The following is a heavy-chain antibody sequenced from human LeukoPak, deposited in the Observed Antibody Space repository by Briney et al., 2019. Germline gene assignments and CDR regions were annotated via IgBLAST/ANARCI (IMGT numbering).Heavy chain of an antibody. CDR1: GGTFSSYA. D-gene: IGHD6-13*01. V-gene: IGHV1-69*06. CDR2: IIPIFGTA. J-gene: IGHJ5*02. Sequence: SVKVSCKASGGTFSSYAISWVRQAPGQGLEWMGGIIPIFGTANYAQKFQGRVTITADKSTSTAYMELSSLRSEDTAVYYCARDRIAAAGTSNWFGPWGQGTLVTVSS. CDR3: ARDRIAAAGTSNWFGP.